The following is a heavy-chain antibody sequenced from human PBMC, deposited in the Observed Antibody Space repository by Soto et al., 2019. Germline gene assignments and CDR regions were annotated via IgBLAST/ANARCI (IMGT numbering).Heavy chain of an antibody. CDR2: ISAKNGDT. Sequence: QVHLVQSGAELKKPGASVRVSCKALGYSFTRNGISWVRQAPGQGLEWMGWISAKNGDTNYAQKFQGRVIMTTDTSTSTAYMELRSLRSDDTAVYYCVRDRDSDTWPSRDVWGQGNTVTVSS. D-gene: IGHD1-26*01. V-gene: IGHV1-18*01. J-gene: IGHJ6*02. CDR3: VRDRDSDTWPSRDV. CDR1: GYSFTRNG.